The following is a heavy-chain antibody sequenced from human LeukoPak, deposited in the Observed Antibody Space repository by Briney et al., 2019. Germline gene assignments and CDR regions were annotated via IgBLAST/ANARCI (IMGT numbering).Heavy chain of an antibody. CDR1: GFTFSSYW. Sequence: GGSLRLSCAASGFTFSSYWMSWVRQAPGKGLEWVSSISSSSSYIYYADSVKGRFTISRDNAKNSLYLQMNSLRAEDTAVYYCARDLPLIVVVVAAPAFDIWGQGTMVTVSS. D-gene: IGHD2-15*01. CDR3: ARDLPLIVVVVAAPAFDI. CDR2: ISSSSSYI. V-gene: IGHV3-21*01. J-gene: IGHJ3*02.